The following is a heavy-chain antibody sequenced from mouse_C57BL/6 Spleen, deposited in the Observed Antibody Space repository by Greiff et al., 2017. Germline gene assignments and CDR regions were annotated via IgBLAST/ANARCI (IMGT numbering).Heavy chain of an antibody. CDR3: TYYGNYDY. V-gene: IGHV14-4*01. J-gene: IGHJ2*01. CDR2: IDPENGDT. D-gene: IGHD2-1*01. Sequence: VQLKQSGAELVRPGASVKLSCTASGFNIKDDYMHWVKQRPEQGLEWIGWIDPENGDTEYASKFQGKVTITADTSSNTAYLPLSSLTSEDTAVYYCTYYGNYDYWGQGTTLTVSS. CDR1: GFNIKDDY.